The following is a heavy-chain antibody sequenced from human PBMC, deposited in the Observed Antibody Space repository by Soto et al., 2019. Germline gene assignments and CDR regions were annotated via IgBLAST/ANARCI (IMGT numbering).Heavy chain of an antibody. V-gene: IGHV1-2*04. D-gene: IGHD5-12*01. CDR3: ARGAAYDAGAFDI. CDR2: INPNSGGT. CDR1: GYTFTGYY. J-gene: IGHJ3*02. Sequence: ASVKVSCKASGYTFTGYYMHWVRQAPGQGLEWMGWINPNSGGTNYAQKFQGWVTTTRDTSISTAYMELSRLRSDDTAVYYCARGAAYDAGAFDIWGQGTMVTVSS.